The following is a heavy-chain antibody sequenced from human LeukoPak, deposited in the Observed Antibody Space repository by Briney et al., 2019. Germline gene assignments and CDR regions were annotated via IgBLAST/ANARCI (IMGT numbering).Heavy chain of an antibody. CDR1: GGSISSSNW. D-gene: IGHD3-3*01. V-gene: IGHV4-4*02. J-gene: IGHJ4*02. CDR2: IYHSGST. CDR3: ARGSFWSGYYPYFDY. Sequence: PSGTLSLTCAVSGGSISSSNWWSWVRQPPGKGLEWIGEIYHSGSTNYNPFLKSRVTMSVDTSKNQFSLKLSSVTAADTAVYYCARGSFWSGYYPYFDYWAREPWSPSPQ.